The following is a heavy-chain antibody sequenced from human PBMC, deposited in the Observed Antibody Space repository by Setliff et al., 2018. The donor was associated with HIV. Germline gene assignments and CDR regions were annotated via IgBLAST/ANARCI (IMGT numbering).Heavy chain of an antibody. CDR1: GYTFTSYY. D-gene: IGHD6-6*01. CDR3: ARDPAPSSSASYFQH. CDR2: INPSSGST. V-gene: IGHV1-46*01. Sequence: SVTVSCKASGYTFTSYYMHWVRQAPGQGLEWMGIINPSSGSTTYAQKFQGRVTMTRDTSTSTVYMELSSLRSEDTAVYYCARDPAPSSSASYFQHWGQGTPVTVSS. J-gene: IGHJ1*01.